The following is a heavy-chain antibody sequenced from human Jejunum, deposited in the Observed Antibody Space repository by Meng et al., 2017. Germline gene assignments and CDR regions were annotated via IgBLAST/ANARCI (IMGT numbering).Heavy chain of an antibody. CDR2: IYHSGST. V-gene: IGHV4-4*02. J-gene: IGHJ4*02. CDR1: GGSIGIDKW. D-gene: IGHD6-6*01. Sequence: QVQVQESGPGLVKPSGTLSLACAVSGGSIGIDKWWNWVRQPPGKGLEWIGEIYHSGSTNYNPSLKSRVTILVDKSKNQFSLKLTSVTAADTAVYYCASGQLVMGFDSWGQGTLVTVSS. CDR3: ASGQLVMGFDS.